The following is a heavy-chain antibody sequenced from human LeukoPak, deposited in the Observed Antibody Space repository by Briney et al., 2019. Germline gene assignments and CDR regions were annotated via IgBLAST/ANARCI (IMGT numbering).Heavy chain of an antibody. CDR3: VKDERRSNCIDY. J-gene: IGHJ4*02. CDR2: ISWNSGNM. Sequence: GGSLRLSCVASGFTFDDYGMHWVRQAPGKGLEWVSGISWNSGNMVYADSVKGRFTIPRDNAKKSLYLQMNSLRAEDTALYYCVKDERRSNCIDYWGQGTLVTVSS. D-gene: IGHD1-1*01. CDR1: GFTFDDYG. V-gene: IGHV3-9*01.